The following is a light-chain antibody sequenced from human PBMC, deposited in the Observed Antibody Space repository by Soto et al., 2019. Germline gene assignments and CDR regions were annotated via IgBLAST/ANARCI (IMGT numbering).Light chain of an antibody. CDR1: QHVNSW. CDR2: DAS. CDR3: QQYTSYSRT. V-gene: IGKV1-5*01. Sequence: DIQMTQSPSTLSASVGDSVTITCRANQHVNSWLAWYQQKPGRAPKLLMYDASTLENGVPSRFSGRGSGTEFTLPISSLQRDDFATYYCQQYTSYSRTFGQGTKV. J-gene: IGKJ1*01.